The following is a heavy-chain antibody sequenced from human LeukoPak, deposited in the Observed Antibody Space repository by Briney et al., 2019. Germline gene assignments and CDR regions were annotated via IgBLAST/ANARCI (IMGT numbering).Heavy chain of an antibody. CDR2: ISSSSSYI. D-gene: IGHD3-10*01. V-gene: IGHV3-21*01. J-gene: IGHJ6*02. Sequence: GGSLRLSCAASGFTFSSYSMNWVRQAPGKGLEWVSSISSSSSYIYYADSVKGRFTISRDNANNSLYLQMNSLRAEDTAVYYCARVAVSGSRKYYYGMDVWGQGTTVTVSS. CDR3: ARVAVSGSRKYYYGMDV. CDR1: GFTFSSYS.